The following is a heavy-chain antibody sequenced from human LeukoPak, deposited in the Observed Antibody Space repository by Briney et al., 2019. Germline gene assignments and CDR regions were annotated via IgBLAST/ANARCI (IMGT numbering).Heavy chain of an antibody. V-gene: IGHV4-61*02. CDR3: ARXGGSXIXY. Sequence: PSQTLSLTCTVSGGSISSGSYYWSWIRQPAGKGLEWIGRIYTSGSTNYNPSLKSRVTISVDTSKNQFSLKLSSVTAADTSVDSCARXGGSXIXYXGXGTLVTVSS. CDR1: GGSISSGSYY. J-gene: IGHJ4*02. CDR2: IYTSGST.